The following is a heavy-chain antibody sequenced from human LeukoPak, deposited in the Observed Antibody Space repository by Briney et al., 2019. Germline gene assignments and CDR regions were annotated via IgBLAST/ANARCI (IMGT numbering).Heavy chain of an antibody. CDR2: INHYGST. CDR1: GESLSNYY. Sequence: SETLSLTCAVYGESLSNYYWSWIRQPPGTGLEWIGEINHYGSTNYNPSLKSRITISVDTSKNQFSLKLSSVTAADTAVYYCARLPDYYSRHGAPGWGQGTLVTVSS. V-gene: IGHV4-34*01. J-gene: IGHJ4*02. CDR3: ARLPDYYSRHGAPG. D-gene: IGHD3-10*01.